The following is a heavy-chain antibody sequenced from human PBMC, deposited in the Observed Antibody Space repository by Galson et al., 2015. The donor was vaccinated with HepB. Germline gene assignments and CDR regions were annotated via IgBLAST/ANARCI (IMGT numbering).Heavy chain of an antibody. CDR1: GFTFSSYS. Sequence: SLRLSCAASGFTFSSYSMNWVRQAPGKGLEWVSYISSSSSTIYYADSVKGRFTISRDNAKNSLYLQMNSLRDEDTAVYYCARDRRSLGADGYYYYMDVWGKGTTVTVSS. V-gene: IGHV3-48*02. J-gene: IGHJ6*03. D-gene: IGHD3-10*01. CDR2: ISSSSSTI. CDR3: ARDRRSLGADGYYYYMDV.